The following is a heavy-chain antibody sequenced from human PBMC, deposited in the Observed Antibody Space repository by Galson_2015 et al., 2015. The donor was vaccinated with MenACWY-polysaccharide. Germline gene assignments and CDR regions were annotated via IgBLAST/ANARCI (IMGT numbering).Heavy chain of an antibody. CDR1: GGSFSGYY. J-gene: IGHJ4*02. CDR3: ARDPDCSSTSCYPFDY. D-gene: IGHD2-2*01. CDR2: INHSGST. V-gene: IGHV4-34*01. Sequence: LSLTCAVYGGSFSGYYWSWIRQPPGKGLEWIGEINHSGSTNYNPSLKSRVTISVDTSKNQFSLKLSSVTAADTAVYYCARDPDCSSTSCYPFDYWGQGTLVTVSS.